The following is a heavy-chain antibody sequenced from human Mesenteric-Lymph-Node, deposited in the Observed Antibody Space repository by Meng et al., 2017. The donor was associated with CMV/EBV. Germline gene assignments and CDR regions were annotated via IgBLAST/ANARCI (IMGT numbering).Heavy chain of an antibody. CDR1: GFTFSDYY. V-gene: IGHV3-11*04. CDR2: ISGSGHTI. Sequence: GGSLRLSCAASGFTFSDYYMNWIRQAPGKGLEWVSYISGSGHTIYYEDSVKGRFTISRDNAKNSLYLQMNSLRAEDTAVYYCARLDSFGSGTYLDYWGQGTLVTVSS. J-gene: IGHJ4*02. CDR3: ARLDSFGSGTYLDY. D-gene: IGHD3-10*01.